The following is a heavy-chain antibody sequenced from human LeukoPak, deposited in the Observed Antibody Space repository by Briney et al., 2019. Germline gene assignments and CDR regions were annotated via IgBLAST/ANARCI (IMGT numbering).Heavy chain of an antibody. CDR3: ARHKDAAMVTTFDF. Sequence: PLETLSLTCTVSNDSIISSSYYWGWIRQPPGKGLEWIGSIYYTGSTYYNPSLKSRVTISGDTSKNQFSLRLSSVTAADTAVYSCARHKDAAMVTTFDFWGQGTLVTVSS. D-gene: IGHD5-18*01. V-gene: IGHV4-39*01. CDR1: NDSIISSSYY. CDR2: IYYTGST. J-gene: IGHJ4*02.